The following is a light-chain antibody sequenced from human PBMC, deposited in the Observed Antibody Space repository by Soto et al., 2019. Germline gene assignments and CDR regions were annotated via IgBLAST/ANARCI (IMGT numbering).Light chain of an antibody. CDR2: DVT. V-gene: IGLV2-11*01. J-gene: IGLJ3*02. Sequence: QSALTQPASVSGSPGQSITISCTGTSSDVGRYDYVSWYQQHPDKAPRLIIYDVTKRPSGVPDRFSGSKSGNTASLTISGLQTEDEAEYYCCSFAGRYTLGFGGGTKVTVL. CDR3: CSFAGRYTLG. CDR1: SSDVGRYDY.